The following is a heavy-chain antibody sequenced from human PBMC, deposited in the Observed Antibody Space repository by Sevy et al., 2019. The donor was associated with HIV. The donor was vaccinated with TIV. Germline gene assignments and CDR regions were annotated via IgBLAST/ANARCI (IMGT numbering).Heavy chain of an antibody. J-gene: IGHJ6*02. D-gene: IGHD3-22*01. CDR1: GYSFATYW. CDR2: IYPDDSDT. Sequence: GESLKISCKGSGYSFATYWSAWVRQMPGKGLEWMGIIYPDDSDTRYSPSFQGQVTISADKSISTAYLQWSTLKAYDTAKYYCARGARGTLPSFYHYTLNVWGQGTTVTVSS. CDR3: ARGARGTLPSFYHYTLNV. V-gene: IGHV5-51*01.